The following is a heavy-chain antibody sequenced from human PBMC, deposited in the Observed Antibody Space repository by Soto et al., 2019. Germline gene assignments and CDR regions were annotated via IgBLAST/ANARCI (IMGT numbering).Heavy chain of an antibody. CDR1: GGAFSSYA. V-gene: IGHV1-69*13. J-gene: IGHJ6*02. CDR2: IIPIFGTA. CDR3: ARVRIFGVVIIRYYGMDV. D-gene: IGHD3-3*01. Sequence: SVKVSWKASGGAFSSYAISWVRQAPGQGLEWMGGIIPIFGTANYAQKFQGRVTITADESTSTAYMELSSLRSEDTAVYYCARVRIFGVVIIRYYGMDVWGQGTTVTVSS.